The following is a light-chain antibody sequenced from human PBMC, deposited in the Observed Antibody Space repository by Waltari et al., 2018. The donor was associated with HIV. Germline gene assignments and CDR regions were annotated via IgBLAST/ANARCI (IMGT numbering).Light chain of an antibody. J-gene: IGLJ2*01. Sequence: SVLTQPPSVSVAPGQTARITCGAANLERTRVHLCQQKPGQAPVLDITYDSDRPAGIPERFSGSNAASTATLTIGRVGAGDEADYYCQVWDSSTDQVIVGGGTKLTVL. CDR1: NLERTR. CDR2: YDS. CDR3: QVWDSSTDQVI. V-gene: IGLV3-21*04.